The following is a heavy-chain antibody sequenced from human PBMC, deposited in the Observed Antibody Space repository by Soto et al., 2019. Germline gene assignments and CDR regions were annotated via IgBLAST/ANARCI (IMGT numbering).Heavy chain of an antibody. CDR2: INAGNGNT. V-gene: IGHV1-3*01. J-gene: IGHJ6*02. D-gene: IGHD5-12*01. CDR3: ASGDIVATQDMFYYYYGMDV. CDR1: GYTFTSYA. Sequence: GASVKVSCKASGYTFTSYAMHWVRQAPGQRLEWMGWINAGNGNTKYSQKFQGRVTITRDTSASTAYMELSSLRSEDTAVYYCASGDIVATQDMFYYYYGMDVWGQGTTVTVS.